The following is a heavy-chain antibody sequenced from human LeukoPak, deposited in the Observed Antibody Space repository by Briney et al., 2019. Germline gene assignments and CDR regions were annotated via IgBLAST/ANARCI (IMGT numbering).Heavy chain of an antibody. CDR3: ARDSQLAYDI. CDR1: GFTFSSYW. V-gene: IGHV3-7*01. D-gene: IGHD6-6*01. CDR2: IKQDGSEK. Sequence: GGSLRLSCAASGFTFSSYWTSWVRQAPGKGLEWVANIKQDGSEKYYVDSVKGRFTISRDNAKNSLYLQMNSLRAEDTAVYYCARDSQLAYDIWGQGTMVTVSS. J-gene: IGHJ3*02.